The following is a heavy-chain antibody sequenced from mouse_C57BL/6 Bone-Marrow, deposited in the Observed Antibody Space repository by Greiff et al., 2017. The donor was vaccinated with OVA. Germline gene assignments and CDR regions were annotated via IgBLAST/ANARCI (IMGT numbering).Heavy chain of an antibody. J-gene: IGHJ2*01. Sequence: EVKVVESEGGLVQPGSSMKLSCTASGFTFSDYYMAWVRQVPEKGLEWVANINYDGSSTYYLDSLKSRFIISRDNAKNILYLQMSSLKSEDTATYYCARVPYYGFFDYWGQGTTLTVSS. D-gene: IGHD1-1*01. CDR2: INYDGSST. CDR1: GFTFSDYY. V-gene: IGHV5-16*01. CDR3: ARVPYYGFFDY.